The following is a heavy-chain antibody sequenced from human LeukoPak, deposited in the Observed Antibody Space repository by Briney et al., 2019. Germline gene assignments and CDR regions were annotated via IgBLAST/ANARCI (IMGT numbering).Heavy chain of an antibody. V-gene: IGHV6-1*01. J-gene: IGHJ4*02. CDR1: ADSVSSNSVT. D-gene: IGHD6-6*01. CDR2: TYYRSKWLN. CDR3: ARYSKSSDRDFDY. Sequence: SQTLSLTCAISADSVSSNSVTWNWISQSPSRGLEWLGRTYYRSKWLNDYVEYVKNRLTINPDTSKNQFSLQLTSVTPEDTAVYYCARYSKSSDRDFDYWGQGTQVTVSS.